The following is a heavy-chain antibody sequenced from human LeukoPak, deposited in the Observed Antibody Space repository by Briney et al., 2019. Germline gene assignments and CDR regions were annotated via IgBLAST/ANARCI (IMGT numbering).Heavy chain of an antibody. CDR2: ISWNSGSI. D-gene: IGHD2-15*01. Sequence: PGRSLRLSCAASGFTFDDYAMHWVRQAPGKGLEWVSGISWNSGSIGYADSVKGRFTISRDNAKNSLYLQMNSLRAEDMALYYCAKAMVAYDYDAFDIWGQGTMVTVSS. V-gene: IGHV3-9*03. CDR3: AKAMVAYDYDAFDI. CDR1: GFTFDDYA. J-gene: IGHJ3*02.